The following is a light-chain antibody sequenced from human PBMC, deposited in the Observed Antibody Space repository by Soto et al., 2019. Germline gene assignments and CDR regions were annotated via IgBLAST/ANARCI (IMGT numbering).Light chain of an antibody. CDR3: QQYGSSPYT. CDR1: QSLSSSY. J-gene: IGKJ2*01. Sequence: EIVLTQSPGTLSLSPGERATLSCRAGQSLSSSYLAWYQQKPGQAPRLLLYGASSRATGIPDRFSGSGSGTDFTLTISGLEPEDFAVYYCQQYGSSPYTFGQGTKLEIK. CDR2: GAS. V-gene: IGKV3-20*01.